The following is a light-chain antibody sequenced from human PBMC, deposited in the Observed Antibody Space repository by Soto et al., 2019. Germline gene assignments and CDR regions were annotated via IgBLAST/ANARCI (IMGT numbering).Light chain of an antibody. CDR2: GAS. CDR1: QSVSSSY. Sequence: EIALTQSPGTLYLSPGERATLSCRASQSVSSSYLAWYQQKPGQAPRLLIYGASSRATGIPDRFSGSGSGTDFTVNISRLEPEDIAVYFCQQYGSYRTFGQGTKVEIK. CDR3: QQYGSYRT. V-gene: IGKV3-20*01. J-gene: IGKJ1*01.